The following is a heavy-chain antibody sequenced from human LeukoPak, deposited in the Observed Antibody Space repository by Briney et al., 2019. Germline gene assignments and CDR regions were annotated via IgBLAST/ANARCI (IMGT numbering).Heavy chain of an antibody. CDR3: ASISHVWSGYYTVHHDY. D-gene: IGHD3-3*02. CDR2: INPHSGDT. CDR1: GYTFIDYY. V-gene: IGHV1-2*02. J-gene: IGHJ4*02. Sequence: GASVKVSCKASGYTFIDYYMHWVRQAPGQGLEWMGWINPHSGDTNYAQKFQGRVTMTRDTSIGTAYMELSSLRSDDTAVYYCASISHVWSGYYTVHHDYWGQGTLVTVSS.